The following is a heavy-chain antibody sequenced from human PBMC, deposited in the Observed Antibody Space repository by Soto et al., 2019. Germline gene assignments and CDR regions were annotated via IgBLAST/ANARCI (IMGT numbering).Heavy chain of an antibody. Sequence: SETLSLTCAVSGGSISSGGYSWSWIRQPPGKGLEWIGYIYHSGSTYYNPSLKSRVTISVDRSKNQFSLKLSSVTAADTAVYYCARAGSVVTYWYFDLWGRGTLVTVSS. V-gene: IGHV4-30-2*01. CDR3: ARAGSVVTYWYFDL. CDR1: GGSISSGGYS. CDR2: IYHSGST. J-gene: IGHJ2*01. D-gene: IGHD2-21*02.